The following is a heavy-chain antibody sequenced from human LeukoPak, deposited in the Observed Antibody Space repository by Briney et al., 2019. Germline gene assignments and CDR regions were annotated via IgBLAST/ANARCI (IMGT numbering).Heavy chain of an antibody. CDR1: GGSFSGYY. CDR3: ARERAVVTAFDI. D-gene: IGHD2-21*02. J-gene: IGHJ3*02. V-gene: IGHV4-34*01. CDR2: INHSGST. Sequence: PSETLSLTCAVYGGSFSGYYWSWIRQPPGKGLEWIGEINHSGSTNYNPSLKSRVTISVDTSKNQFSLKLSSVTAADTAVYYCARERAVVTAFDIWGQGTMVAVSS.